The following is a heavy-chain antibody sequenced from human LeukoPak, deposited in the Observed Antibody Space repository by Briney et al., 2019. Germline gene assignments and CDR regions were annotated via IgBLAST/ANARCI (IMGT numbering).Heavy chain of an antibody. Sequence: ASVTVSCKASGGTFSSCAISWVRQAPGQRLEWMGRIIPIFGTANYAQKFHGRVTITTDESTSTAYMELSSLRSEDTAVYYCALDIVATIGQYNWFDPWGQGTLVTVSS. CDR1: GGTFSSCA. CDR3: ALDIVATIGQYNWFDP. J-gene: IGHJ5*02. V-gene: IGHV1-69*05. D-gene: IGHD5-12*01. CDR2: IIPIFGTA.